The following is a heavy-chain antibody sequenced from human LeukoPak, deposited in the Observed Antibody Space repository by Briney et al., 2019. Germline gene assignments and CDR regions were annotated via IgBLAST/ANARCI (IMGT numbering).Heavy chain of an antibody. V-gene: IGHV3-9*01. CDR1: GFTFDDYA. D-gene: IGHD6-6*01. J-gene: IGHJ4*02. CDR2: ISWNSGTI. Sequence: PGGSLRLSCAASGFTFDDYAMYWVRQAPGKGLEWVSGISWNSGTIDYADSVKGRFTISRDNARNSLYLQMNSLRAEDTAVYYCARKDSSSSYGYFDYWGQGTLVTVSS. CDR3: ARKDSSSSYGYFDY.